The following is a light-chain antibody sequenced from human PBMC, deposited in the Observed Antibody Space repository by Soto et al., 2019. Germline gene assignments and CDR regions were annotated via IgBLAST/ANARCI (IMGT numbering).Light chain of an antibody. CDR3: QQYGDSPFT. J-gene: IGKJ3*01. CDR1: QSVSYNC. V-gene: IGKV3-20*01. Sequence: EIVLTQSPGTLSFSPGERAPLTCRASQSVSYNCLAWYQQKPGQAPRLLIYGVSSRATGIPDRFSGSGSGTDFTLTISRLEPEDFAVYYCQQYGDSPFTFGPGTKVDIK. CDR2: GVS.